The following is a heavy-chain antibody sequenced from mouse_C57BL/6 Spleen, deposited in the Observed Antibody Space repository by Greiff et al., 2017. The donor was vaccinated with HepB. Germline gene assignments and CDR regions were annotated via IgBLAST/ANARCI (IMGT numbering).Heavy chain of an antibody. Sequence: VQLQQSGPELVKPGASVKIPCKASGYTFTDYNMDWVKQSHGKSLEWIGDINPNNGGTIYNQKFKGKATLTVDKSSSTAYMELRSLTSEDTAVYYCARRGYYGSSYGWDFDVWGTGTTVTVSS. V-gene: IGHV1-18*01. CDR2: INPNNGGT. CDR1: GYTFTDYN. CDR3: ARRGYYGSSYGWDFDV. D-gene: IGHD1-1*01. J-gene: IGHJ1*03.